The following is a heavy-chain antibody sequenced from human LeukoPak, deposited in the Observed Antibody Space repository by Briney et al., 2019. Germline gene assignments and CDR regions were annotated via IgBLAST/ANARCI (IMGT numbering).Heavy chain of an antibody. CDR1: GYTFTSYA. D-gene: IGHD5-18*01. Sequence: GASVTVSCKASGYTFTSYAMHWVRQAPGQRLEWMGWINAGNGNTKYSQKFQGRVTITRDTSASTAYMELSSLRSEDTAVYYCASGGTAMVTRYFDYWGQGTLVTVSS. CDR2: INAGNGNT. J-gene: IGHJ4*02. CDR3: ASGGTAMVTRYFDY. V-gene: IGHV1-3*01.